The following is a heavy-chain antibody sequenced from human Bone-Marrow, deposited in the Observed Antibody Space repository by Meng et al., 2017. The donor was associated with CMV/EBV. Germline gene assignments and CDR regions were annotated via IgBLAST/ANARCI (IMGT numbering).Heavy chain of an antibody. CDR3: AEDPTDSA. D-gene: IGHD3-22*01. Sequence: GESLKISCAASGFTFNNYAMNWVRQAPGKGLEWVAVIYAGGRSAYYADSVKGRFTIFRDSSKNTVYREMNRLRAEDTALYYCAEDPTDSAWGQGTLVTVSS. CDR1: GFTFNNYA. V-gene: IGHV3-23*03. CDR2: IYAGGRSA. J-gene: IGHJ5*02.